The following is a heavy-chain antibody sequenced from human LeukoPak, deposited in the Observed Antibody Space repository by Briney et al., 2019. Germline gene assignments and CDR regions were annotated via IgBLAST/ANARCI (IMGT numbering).Heavy chain of an antibody. D-gene: IGHD1-26*01. J-gene: IGHJ4*02. Sequence: PGGSLRLSCAASAFTFSDYSMNWVRHAPGNGLEGVSYISGRSSTIYYADSVKGRFTISRDNAKNSMYLQMNSLRAEDTAVYYCARDRIKSGSYYFDYWGQGTLVTVSS. CDR2: ISGRSSTI. CDR1: AFTFSDYS. CDR3: ARDRIKSGSYYFDY. V-gene: IGHV3-48*01.